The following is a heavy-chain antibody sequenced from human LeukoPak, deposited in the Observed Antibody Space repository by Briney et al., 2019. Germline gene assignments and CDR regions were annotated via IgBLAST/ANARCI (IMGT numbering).Heavy chain of an antibody. D-gene: IGHD2-15*01. Sequence: GGSLRLSCSASGFTFSSYGMHWVRQAPGKGQEWVAVIRHDGTKKYYADPVKGRFTVSRDNSKNTLSLQMDSLRAEDSAAYYCARDRGSDDPIDYWGQGILVTVSS. CDR2: IRHDGTKK. CDR3: ARDRGSDDPIDY. J-gene: IGHJ4*02. CDR1: GFTFSSYG. V-gene: IGHV3-33*01.